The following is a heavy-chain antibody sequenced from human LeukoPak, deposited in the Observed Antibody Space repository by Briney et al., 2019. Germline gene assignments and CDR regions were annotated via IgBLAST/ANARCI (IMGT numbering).Heavy chain of an antibody. J-gene: IGHJ2*01. CDR2: IRSKAFGERT. V-gene: IGHV3-49*04. D-gene: IGHD4-23*01. Sequence: GGSLRLSCTASGFTFGDYAMSWVRQALGKGLEWVGFIRSKAFGERTEYATSVKGIFTVSRDDSKSVAYLQMNSLKTEDTAVYYCARGRTTVELWYLDLWGRGTLVTVSS. CDR1: GFTFGDYA. CDR3: ARGRTTVELWYLDL.